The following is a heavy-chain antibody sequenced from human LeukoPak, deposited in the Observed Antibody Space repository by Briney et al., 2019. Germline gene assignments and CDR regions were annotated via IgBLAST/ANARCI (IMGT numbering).Heavy chain of an antibody. Sequence: SETLSLTCTVSGGCISSSSYYWGWIRQPPGKGLEWIGSIYYSGSTYYNPSLKSRVAISVDTSKNQFSLKLSSVTAADTAVYYCARGSKAAPGTFDYWGQGTLVTVSS. D-gene: IGHD6-13*01. CDR1: GGCISSSSYY. V-gene: IGHV4-39*07. J-gene: IGHJ4*02. CDR3: ARGSKAAPGTFDY. CDR2: IYYSGST.